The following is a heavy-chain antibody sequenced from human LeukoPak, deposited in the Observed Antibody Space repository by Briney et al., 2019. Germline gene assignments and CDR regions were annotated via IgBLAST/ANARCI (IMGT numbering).Heavy chain of an antibody. Sequence: GASVRVSCKASGYTFTGYYMHWVRQAPGQGLEWMGWINPNSGGTNYAQKFQGRVTMTRDTSISTAYMELSRLRSDDTAVYYCARDPYYDSGNWFDPWGQGTLVTVSS. CDR2: INPNSGGT. V-gene: IGHV1-2*02. D-gene: IGHD3-3*01. CDR1: GYTFTGYY. CDR3: ARDPYYDSGNWFDP. J-gene: IGHJ5*02.